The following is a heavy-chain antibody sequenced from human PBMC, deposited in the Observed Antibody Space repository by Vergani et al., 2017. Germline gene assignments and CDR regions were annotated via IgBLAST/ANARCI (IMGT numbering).Heavy chain of an antibody. J-gene: IGHJ6*02. CDR1: GASVNRANYY. V-gene: IGHV4-61*01. CDR2: IYSTGST. D-gene: IGHD3-9*01. Sequence: QVQLQESGPGLVKPSETLSLTCTVSGASVNRANYYWSWIRQTPGTGLEWIGYIYSTGSTNYNPSLNSRVTMSVDTSKNQFSLKLRSVTAADTAVYFCARVMYRDEASTGYRLEGMDIWGQGTRVTVS. CDR3: ARVMYRDEASTGYRLEGMDI.